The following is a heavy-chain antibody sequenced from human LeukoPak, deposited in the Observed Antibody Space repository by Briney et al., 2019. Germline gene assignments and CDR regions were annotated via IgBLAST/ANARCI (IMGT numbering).Heavy chain of an antibody. CDR3: ARESCTGGTCYFDDY. D-gene: IGHD2-15*01. J-gene: IGHJ4*02. CDR1: GYTFTTYG. Sequence: ASVKVSCKASGYTFTTYGISWVRQAPGQGLEWMGWSSAYNGDTKYAQKLQGRVTMTTDTSTSTAYMELRSLRSDDTAVYYCARESCTGGTCYFDDYWGQETLVTVSS. V-gene: IGHV1-18*01. CDR2: SSAYNGDT.